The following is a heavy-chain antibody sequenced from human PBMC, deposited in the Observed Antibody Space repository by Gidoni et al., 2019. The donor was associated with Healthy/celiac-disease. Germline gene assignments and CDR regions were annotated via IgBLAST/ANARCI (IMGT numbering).Heavy chain of an antibody. J-gene: IGHJ4*02. D-gene: IGHD6-19*01. Sequence: EVQLVESGGGLVQPGRSLRLSCAASGFTFDDYAMHWFRQAPGKGLEWVSGISWNSGSIGYADSVKGRFTISRDNAKNSLYLQMNSLRAEDTALYYCAKDRFGWLVSGNFDYWGQGTLVTVSS. CDR3: AKDRFGWLVSGNFDY. CDR1: GFTFDDYA. CDR2: ISWNSGSI. V-gene: IGHV3-9*01.